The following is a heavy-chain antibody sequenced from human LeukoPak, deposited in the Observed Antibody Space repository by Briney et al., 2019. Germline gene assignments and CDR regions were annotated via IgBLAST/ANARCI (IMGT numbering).Heavy chain of an antibody. CDR2: IYHSGST. Sequence: PSRTLSLTCAVSGGSISSSNWWSWVRQPPGKGLEWIGEIYHSGSTNYNPSLKSRVTISVDTSKNQFSLKLSSVTAADTAVYYCARAAEFMDTAMVYVGVRAFDIWGQGTMVTVSS. CDR3: ARAAEFMDTAMVYVGVRAFDI. CDR1: GGSISSSNW. D-gene: IGHD5-18*01. J-gene: IGHJ3*02. V-gene: IGHV4-4*02.